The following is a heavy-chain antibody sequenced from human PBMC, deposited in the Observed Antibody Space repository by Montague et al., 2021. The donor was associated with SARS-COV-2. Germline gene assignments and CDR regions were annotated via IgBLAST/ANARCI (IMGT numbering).Heavy chain of an antibody. V-gene: IGHV4-59*01. CDR1: GGSISSNY. J-gene: IGHJ4*02. Sequence: SETLSLTCTVSGGSISSNYWSWIRQPPGKGLEWIGYIYYSGSTKYNPSLKSRVTISVDTSKKQFSLQLSSVTAANTAVYYCARTRGYDPLFDFWGQGTLVTVSS. CDR2: IYYSGST. D-gene: IGHD5-12*01. CDR3: ARTRGYDPLFDF.